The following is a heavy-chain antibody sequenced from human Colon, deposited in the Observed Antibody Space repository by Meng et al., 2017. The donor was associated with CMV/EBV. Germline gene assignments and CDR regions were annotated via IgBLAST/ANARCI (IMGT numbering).Heavy chain of an antibody. Sequence: VSTNSAAWHWPRQSPSRGLEWLGRAYYRSKWYYDYTVSVKSRMTINPDTSKNQFSLQLNSVTPDDTAVYFCARGRHNDGNYYVFDFWGQGSLVTVSS. CDR3: ARGRHNDGNYYVFDF. V-gene: IGHV6-1*01. CDR1: VSTNSAA. CDR2: AYYRSKWYY. J-gene: IGHJ4*02. D-gene: IGHD3-10*02.